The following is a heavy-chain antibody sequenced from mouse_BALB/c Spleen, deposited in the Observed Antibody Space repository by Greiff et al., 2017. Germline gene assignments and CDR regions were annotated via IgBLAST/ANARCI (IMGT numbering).Heavy chain of an antibody. Sequence: EVHLVESGGGLVQPGGSRKLSCAASGFTFSSFGMHWVRQAPEKGLEWVAYISSGSSTIYYADTVKGRFTISRDNPKNTLFLQMTSLRSEDTAMYYCARELRGWFAYWGQGTLVTVSA. CDR1: GFTFSSFG. J-gene: IGHJ3*01. CDR2: ISSGSSTI. CDR3: ARELRGWFAY. V-gene: IGHV5-17*02.